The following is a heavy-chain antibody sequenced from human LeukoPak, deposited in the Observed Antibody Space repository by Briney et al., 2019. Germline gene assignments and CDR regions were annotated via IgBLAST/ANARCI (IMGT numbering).Heavy chain of an antibody. J-gene: IGHJ4*02. V-gene: IGHV4-31*03. Sequence: PSQTLSLTCTVSGCSISSGGYYWSWIRQHPGKGLEWIGYIYYSGSTYYNPSLKSRVTISVDTSKNQFSLKLSSVTAADTAVYYCARDHGDYLVDYWGQGTLVTVSS. D-gene: IGHD4-17*01. CDR3: ARDHGDYLVDY. CDR2: IYYSGST. CDR1: GCSISSGGYY.